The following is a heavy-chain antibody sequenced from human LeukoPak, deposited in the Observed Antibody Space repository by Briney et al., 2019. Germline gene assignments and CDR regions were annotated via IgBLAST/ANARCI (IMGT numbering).Heavy chain of an antibody. J-gene: IGHJ4*02. V-gene: IGHV3-7*03. CDR3: AREPIRGVFYFDS. D-gene: IGHD3-10*01. CDR1: GFTFSSYW. CDR2: INYDASEK. Sequence: GGSLGLSCAASGFTFSSYWMSWVRQAPGKGLEWVANINYDASEKIYVDSVKGRFTISRDNAQNSLYLQMNSLRAEDTAVYYCAREPIRGVFYFDSWGQGTLVTVSS.